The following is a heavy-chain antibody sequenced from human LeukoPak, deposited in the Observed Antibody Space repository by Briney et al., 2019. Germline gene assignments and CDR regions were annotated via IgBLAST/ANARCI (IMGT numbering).Heavy chain of an antibody. Sequence: PSEPLSLTCTVSGGSISNSSHYWGWIRQPPGKGLECIGSIYYSGSTYYNPSLKSRVTISVDTSKNQFSLKLSSVTAADTAVYYCARRAGYPRGAFDIWGQGTMVTVSS. D-gene: IGHD3-10*01. CDR2: IYYSGST. J-gene: IGHJ3*02. V-gene: IGHV4-39*07. CDR1: GGSISNSSHY. CDR3: ARRAGYPRGAFDI.